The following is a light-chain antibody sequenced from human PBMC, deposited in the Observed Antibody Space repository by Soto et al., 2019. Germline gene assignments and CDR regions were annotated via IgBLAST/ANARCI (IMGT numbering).Light chain of an antibody. CDR3: AAWDDSLNGPV. Sequence: QSVLTQPPSVSEAPRQRVTISCSGSSSNIGNNAVNWYQQLPGKAPKLLIYYDDLVPSGVSDRFFGSKSGTSASLAIRGLQSEDEADYYCAAWDDSLNGPVFGGGTKLTVL. CDR1: SSNIGNNA. CDR2: YDD. V-gene: IGLV1-36*01. J-gene: IGLJ2*01.